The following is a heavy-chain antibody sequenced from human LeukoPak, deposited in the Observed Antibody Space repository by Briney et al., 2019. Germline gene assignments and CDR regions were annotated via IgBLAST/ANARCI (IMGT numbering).Heavy chain of an antibody. CDR3: ARWGYYYYGMDV. V-gene: IGHV3-48*01. D-gene: IGHD4-23*01. Sequence: GGSLRFSCAASGFTFSSYGMNWVRQTSGNGLEWVSYISGSSSLIYYADSVKGRFTISRDNARNSLYLQMNSLRAEDTAVYYCARWGYYYYGMDVWGQGTTVTVSS. CDR1: GFTFSSYG. J-gene: IGHJ6*02. CDR2: ISGSSSLI.